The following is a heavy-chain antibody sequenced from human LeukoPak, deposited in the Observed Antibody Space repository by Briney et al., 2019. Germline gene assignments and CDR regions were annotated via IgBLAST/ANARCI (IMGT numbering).Heavy chain of an antibody. Sequence: SQTLSLTCAVSGGSTSSGDYSWSWIRQPPGKGLEWIGYIFQSGSTYYNPSLKSRVTISVDRSKNQFSLKLSSVTAADTAVYYCARVGSDWNDVRYNWFDPWGQGTLVTVSS. CDR2: IFQSGST. V-gene: IGHV4-30-2*01. D-gene: IGHD1-1*01. CDR1: GGSTSSGDYS. J-gene: IGHJ5*02. CDR3: ARVGSDWNDVRYNWFDP.